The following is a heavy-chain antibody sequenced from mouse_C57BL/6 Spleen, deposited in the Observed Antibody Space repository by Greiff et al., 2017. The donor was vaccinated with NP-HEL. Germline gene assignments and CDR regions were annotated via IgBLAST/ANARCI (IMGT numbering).Heavy chain of an antibody. CDR3: ARGDYDGAFDY. CDR1: GYTFTSYW. Sequence: VQLQQPGAELVKPGASVKLSCKASGYTFTSYWMQWVKQRPGQGLEWIGEIDPSDSYTNYNQKFKGKATLTVDTSSSTAYMQLSSLTSEDSAVYYCARGDYDGAFDYWGQGTTLTVSS. D-gene: IGHD2-4*01. V-gene: IGHV1-50*01. CDR2: IDPSDSYT. J-gene: IGHJ2*01.